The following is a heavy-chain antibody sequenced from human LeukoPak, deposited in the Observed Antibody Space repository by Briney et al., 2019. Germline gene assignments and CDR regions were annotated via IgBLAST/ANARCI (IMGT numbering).Heavy chain of an antibody. D-gene: IGHD3-3*01. CDR2: IYYSGST. CDR1: GGSISSYY. J-gene: IGHJ4*02. V-gene: IGHV4-59*08. Sequence: SETLSLTCTVSGGSISSYYGSWIRQPPGKGLEWIGYIYYSGSTNYNPSLKSRVTISVDRSKNQFSLKLSSVTAADTAVYYCARYDFWSGYFGYWGQGTLVTVSS. CDR3: ARYDFWSGYFGY.